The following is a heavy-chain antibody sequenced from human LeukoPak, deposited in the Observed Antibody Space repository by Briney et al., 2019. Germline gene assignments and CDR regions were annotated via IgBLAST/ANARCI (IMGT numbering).Heavy chain of an antibody. D-gene: IGHD3-16*02. J-gene: IGHJ6*03. Sequence: PGGSLRLSCAASGFTFDDYGMSWVRQAPGKGLEWVSDINWNGDGTGYADSVKGRFTISRDNAKNSLYLQMNSLRAEDTALYYCARRESSYQNYYYYYMDVWGKGTTVTVSS. CDR2: INWNGDGT. V-gene: IGHV3-20*04. CDR1: GFTFDDYG. CDR3: ARRESSYQNYYYYYMDV.